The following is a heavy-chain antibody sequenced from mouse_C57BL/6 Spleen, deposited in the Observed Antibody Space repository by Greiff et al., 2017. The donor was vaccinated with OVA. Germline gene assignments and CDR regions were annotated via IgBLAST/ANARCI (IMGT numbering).Heavy chain of an antibody. D-gene: IGHD4-1*01. V-gene: IGHV1-4*01. J-gene: IGHJ3*01. CDR1: GYTFTSYT. CDR3: ASNWDTFAY. CDR2: INPSSGYT. Sequence: QVQLKESGAELARPGASVKMSCKASGYTFTSYTMHWVKQRPGQGLEWIGYINPSSGYTKYNQKFKDKATLTADKSSSTAYMQLSSLTSEDSAVYYCASNWDTFAYWGQGTLVTVSA.